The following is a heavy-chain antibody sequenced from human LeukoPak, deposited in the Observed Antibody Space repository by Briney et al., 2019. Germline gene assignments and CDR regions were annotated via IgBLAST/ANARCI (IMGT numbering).Heavy chain of an antibody. Sequence: GASVKVSCKASGGTFSSYAISWVRQAPGQGLEWMGGIIPIFGTANYAQKFQGRVTITEDESTSTAYMELSSLRSEDTAVYYCVRTPPNWGADFWGQGTLVTVSS. D-gene: IGHD7-27*01. CDR3: VRTPPNWGADF. J-gene: IGHJ4*02. CDR1: GGTFSSYA. CDR2: IIPIFGTA. V-gene: IGHV1-69*13.